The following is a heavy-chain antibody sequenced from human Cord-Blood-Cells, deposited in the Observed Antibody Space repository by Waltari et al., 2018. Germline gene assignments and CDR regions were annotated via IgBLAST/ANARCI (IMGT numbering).Heavy chain of an antibody. V-gene: IGHV3-33*01. J-gene: IGHJ5*02. CDR1: YG. Sequence: YGMHWVRQAPGKGLEWVAVIWYDGSNKYYADSVKGRFTISRDNSKNTLYLQMNSLRAEDTAVYYCARDLGGGWFDPWGQGTLVTVSS. CDR2: IWYDGSNK. CDR3: ARDLGGGWFDP. D-gene: IGHD3-16*01.